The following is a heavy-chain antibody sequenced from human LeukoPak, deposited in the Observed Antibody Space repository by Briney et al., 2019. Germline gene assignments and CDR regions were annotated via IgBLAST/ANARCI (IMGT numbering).Heavy chain of an antibody. D-gene: IGHD6-13*01. J-gene: IGHJ4*02. Sequence: SQTLSLTCTVSGGSISSGSYYWSWIRQPAGKGLEWIGRIYTSGSTNYNPSLKSRVTISVDTSKNQFSLKLSSVTAADTAVYYCARGDYSSSWYNFGYWGQGTLVTVSS. V-gene: IGHV4-61*02. CDR2: IYTSGST. CDR3: ARGDYSSSWYNFGY. CDR1: GGSISSGSYY.